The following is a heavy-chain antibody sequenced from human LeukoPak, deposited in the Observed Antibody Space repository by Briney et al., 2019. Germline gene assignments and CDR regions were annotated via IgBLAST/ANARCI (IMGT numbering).Heavy chain of an antibody. CDR1: GFTFSSYS. CDR3: ARAGRVGATRWFDP. D-gene: IGHD1-26*01. Sequence: GGSLRLSCAASGFTFSSYSMNWVRQAPGKGLEWVSYISSSSSTIYYADSVKGRFTISRDNAKNSLYLQMNSLRAEDTAVYYCARAGRVGATRWFDPWGQGTLVTVSS. CDR2: ISSSSSTI. V-gene: IGHV3-48*01. J-gene: IGHJ5*02.